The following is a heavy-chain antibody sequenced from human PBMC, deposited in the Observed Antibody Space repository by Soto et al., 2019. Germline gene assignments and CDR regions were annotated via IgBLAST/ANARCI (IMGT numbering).Heavy chain of an antibody. Sequence: PSETLSLTCTVSGGSISSSSYYWGWIRQPPGKGLEWIGSIYYSGSTYYNLSLKSRVTISVDTSKNQFSLKLSSVTAADTSVYYCARDPYDILTGYQYQYGMDVWGQGTTVS. V-gene: IGHV4-39*02. J-gene: IGHJ6*02. CDR2: IYYSGST. D-gene: IGHD3-9*01. CDR3: ARDPYDILTGYQYQYGMDV. CDR1: GGSISSSSYY.